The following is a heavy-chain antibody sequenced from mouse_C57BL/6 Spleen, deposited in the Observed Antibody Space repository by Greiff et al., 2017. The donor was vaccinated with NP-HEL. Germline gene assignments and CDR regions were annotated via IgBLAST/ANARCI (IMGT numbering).Heavy chain of an antibody. D-gene: IGHD1-1*01. CDR3: ARGAPQGSSFAY. V-gene: IGHV3-6*01. J-gene: IGHJ3*01. CDR2: ISYDGSN. CDR1: GYSITSGYY. Sequence: EVQLVESGPGLVKPSQSLSLTCSVTGYSITSGYYWNWIRQFPGNKLEWMGYISYDGSNNYNPSLKNRISITRDTSKNQFFLKLNSVTTEDTATYYCARGAPQGSSFAYWGQGTLVTVSA.